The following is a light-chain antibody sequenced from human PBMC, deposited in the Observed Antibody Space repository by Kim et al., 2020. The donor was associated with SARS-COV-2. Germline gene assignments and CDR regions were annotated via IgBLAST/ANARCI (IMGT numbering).Light chain of an antibody. Sequence: SPGESATPSCSASQSVSRNLAWYQLKPGQAPRLLIYGASTRATGIPDRFSGSGSGTEFTLIISSLQSEDFAVYYCQQYKDWPPLTFGGGTKVDIK. CDR3: QQYKDWPPLT. CDR2: GAS. CDR1: QSVSRN. J-gene: IGKJ4*01. V-gene: IGKV3-15*01.